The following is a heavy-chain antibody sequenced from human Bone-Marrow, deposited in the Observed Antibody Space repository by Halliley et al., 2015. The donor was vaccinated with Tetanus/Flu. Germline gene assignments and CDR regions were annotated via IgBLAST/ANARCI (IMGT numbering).Heavy chain of an antibody. Sequence: TLSLTCNVSGDSISSHYWSWIRQPPGKGLEWIGNVYYSGSTNYNPSLKTRASISFDKSKNQFSLNLTSVTAADTALYYCARVGDSGFGAHSYGLDVWGQGTPVTVTS. CDR3: ARVGDSGFGAHSYGLDV. CDR2: VYYSGST. CDR1: GDSISSHY. D-gene: IGHD3-16*01. J-gene: IGHJ6*02. V-gene: IGHV4-59*11.